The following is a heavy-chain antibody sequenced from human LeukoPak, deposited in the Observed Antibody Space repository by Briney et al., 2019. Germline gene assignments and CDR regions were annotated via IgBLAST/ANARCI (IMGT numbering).Heavy chain of an antibody. D-gene: IGHD4-11*01. CDR1: GGSISSGDYY. CDR3: ARDGVTTNWFDP. CDR2: IYYSGST. J-gene: IGHJ5*02. V-gene: IGHV4-31*03. Sequence: RPSETLSLTCTVSGGSISSGDYYWSWIRQHPGKGLEWIGYIYYSGSTYYNPSLKSRVTISVDTSKNQFSLKLSSVTAADTAVYYCARDGVTTNWFDPWGQGTLVTVSS.